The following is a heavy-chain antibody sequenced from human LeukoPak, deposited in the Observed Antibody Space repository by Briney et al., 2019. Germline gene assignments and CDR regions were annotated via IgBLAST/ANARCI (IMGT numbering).Heavy chain of an antibody. CDR1: GFTFSSYA. J-gene: IGHJ4*02. V-gene: IGHV3-23*01. CDR2: ISCSGGST. D-gene: IGHD2-2*01. Sequence: GGSLRLSCAASGFTFSSYAMSWVRQAPGKGLEWVSAISCSGGSTYYADSVKGRFTISRDNSKNTLYLQMNSLRAEDTAVYYCAKVLRVVPAAAFDYWGQGTLVTVSS. CDR3: AKVLRVVPAAAFDY.